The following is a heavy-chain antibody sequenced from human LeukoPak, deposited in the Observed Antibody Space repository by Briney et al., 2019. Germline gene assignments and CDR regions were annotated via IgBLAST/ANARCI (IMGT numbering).Heavy chain of an antibody. V-gene: IGHV3-23*01. D-gene: IGHD3-10*01. CDR1: GFTFSSYA. J-gene: IGHJ6*03. CDR2: ISGSGGST. CDR3: AKARGVTMVRGPYYYYYMDV. Sequence: PGGSLRLSCAASGFTFSSYAMSWVRQAPGKGLERVSAISGSGGSTYYADSVKGRFTISRDNSKNTLYLQMNSLRAEDTAVYYCAKARGVTMVRGPYYYYYMDVWGKGTTVTVSS.